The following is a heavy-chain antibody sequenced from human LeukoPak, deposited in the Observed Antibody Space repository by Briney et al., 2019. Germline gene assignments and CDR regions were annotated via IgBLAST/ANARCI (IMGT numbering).Heavy chain of an antibody. V-gene: IGHV1-69*06. Sequence: ASVKVSCKASGGTFSSYAISWVRQAPGQGLEWMGGIIPIFGTANYAQKFQGRVTITADKSTSTAYMELRSLRSDDTAVYYCARVLLAGGGELGYWGQGTLVTVSS. CDR1: GGTFSSYA. J-gene: IGHJ4*02. D-gene: IGHD7-27*01. CDR3: ARVLLAGGGELGY. CDR2: IIPIFGTA.